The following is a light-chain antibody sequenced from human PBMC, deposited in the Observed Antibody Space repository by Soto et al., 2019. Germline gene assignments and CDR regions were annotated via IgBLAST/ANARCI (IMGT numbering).Light chain of an antibody. CDR2: AAS. Sequence: DIQMAQSPSSVSAFVGDRVAVTCRASQDITPWLAWYQKKPGEAPRLLIYAASSLYSGVPTRFSGSGTGTEFTLTISNVQPEDSAIYYCQQVKGFPLTFGGGTKVEIK. CDR1: QDITPW. CDR3: QQVKGFPLT. J-gene: IGKJ4*01. V-gene: IGKV1-12*01.